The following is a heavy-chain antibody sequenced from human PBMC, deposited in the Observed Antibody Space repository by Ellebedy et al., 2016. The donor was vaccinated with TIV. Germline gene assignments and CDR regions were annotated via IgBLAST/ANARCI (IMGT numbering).Heavy chain of an antibody. CDR2: IIPIFGTA. J-gene: IGHJ4*02. CDR1: GGTFSSYA. D-gene: IGHD3-22*01. V-gene: IGHV1-69*05. CDR3: ARDLGYYDSSGYRPFDY. Sequence: SVKVSXXASGGTFSSYAISWVRQAPGQGLEWMGGIIPIFGTANYAQKFQGRVTMTTDTSTSTAYMELRSLRSDDTAVYYCARDLGYYDSSGYRPFDYWGQGTLVTVSS.